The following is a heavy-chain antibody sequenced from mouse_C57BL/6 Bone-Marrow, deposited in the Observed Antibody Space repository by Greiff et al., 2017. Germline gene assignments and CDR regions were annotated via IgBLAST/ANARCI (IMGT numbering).Heavy chain of an antibody. Sequence: QVQLKESGAELMKPGASVKLSCKATGYTFTGYWIEWVKQRPGHGLEWIGEILPGSGCTNYNEKFKGKATFTADTSSNTAYMQLSSLTTEDSAIYYCARWPFTLYAMDYWGQGTSVTVSS. CDR2: ILPGSGCT. J-gene: IGHJ4*01. CDR3: ARWPFTLYAMDY. V-gene: IGHV1-9*01. CDR1: GYTFTGYW.